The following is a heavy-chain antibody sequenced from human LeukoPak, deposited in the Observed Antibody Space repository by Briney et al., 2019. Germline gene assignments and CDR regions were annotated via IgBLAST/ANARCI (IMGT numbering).Heavy chain of an antibody. Sequence: KPSETLSLTCTVSGGSISSYYWSWIRQPPGKGLEWIGYIYYSGSTNYNPSLKSRVTISVDTSKNQFSLKLSSVTAADTAVYYCARVPRAKQYYFDYWGQGTLVTVSS. V-gene: IGHV4-59*01. CDR3: ARVPRAKQYYFDY. D-gene: IGHD1/OR15-1a*01. CDR1: GGSISSYY. J-gene: IGHJ4*02. CDR2: IYYSGST.